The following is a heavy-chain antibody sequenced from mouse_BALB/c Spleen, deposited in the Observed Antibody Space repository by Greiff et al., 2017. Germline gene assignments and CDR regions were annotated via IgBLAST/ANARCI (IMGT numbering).Heavy chain of an antibody. CDR1: GFTFSSYA. V-gene: IGHV5-9-4*01. D-gene: IGHD2-3*01. CDR2: ISSGGSYT. J-gene: IGHJ4*01. Sequence: EVKLVESGGGLVKPGGSLKLSCAASGFTFSSYAMSWVRQSPEKRLEWVAEISSGGSYTYYPDTVTGRFTISRDNAKNTLYLEMSSLRSEDTAMYYCARDRAYDGSDAMDYWGQGTSVTVAS. CDR3: ARDRAYDGSDAMDY.